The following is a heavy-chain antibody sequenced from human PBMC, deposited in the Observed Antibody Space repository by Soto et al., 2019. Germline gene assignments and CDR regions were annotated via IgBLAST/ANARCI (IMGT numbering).Heavy chain of an antibody. Sequence: GESLKISCKGSGYSFTSYWISWVRQMPGKGLEWMGRIDPSDSYTNYSPSFQGHVTISADKSISTAYLQWSSLKASDTAMYYCARDAVVNYYDSSGYANNWGQGTLVTVSS. V-gene: IGHV5-10-1*01. D-gene: IGHD3-22*01. CDR1: GYSFTSYW. CDR2: IDPSDSYT. J-gene: IGHJ4*02. CDR3: ARDAVVNYYDSSGYANN.